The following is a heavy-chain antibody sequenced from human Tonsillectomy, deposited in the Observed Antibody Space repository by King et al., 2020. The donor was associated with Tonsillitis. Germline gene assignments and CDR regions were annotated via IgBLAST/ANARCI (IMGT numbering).Heavy chain of an antibody. CDR2: IGTAGDP. CDR1: GFSFSSYD. D-gene: IGHD2-15*01. CDR3: ARGGDLGYCSGGSCYPYFDY. J-gene: IGHJ4*02. Sequence: EVQLVESGGGLVQPGGSLRLSCAASGFSFSSYDMHWVRQATGKGLEWVSAIGTAGDPYYPGSVKGRFTISRENAKNSLYLQMNSLRAGDTAVYYCARGGDLGYCSGGSCYPYFDYWGQGTLVTVSS. V-gene: IGHV3-13*05.